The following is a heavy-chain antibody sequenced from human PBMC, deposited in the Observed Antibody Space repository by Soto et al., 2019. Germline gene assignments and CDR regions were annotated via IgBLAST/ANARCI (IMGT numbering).Heavy chain of an antibody. CDR1: GGSISSYY. CDR3: ARDRYFDY. V-gene: IGHV4-59*01. J-gene: IGHJ4*02. CDR2: IYYSGST. Sequence: SETLSLTCTVSGGSISSYYWSWIRQPPGRGLEWIGYIYYSGSTNYNPSLKSRVTISVDTSKNQFSLKLSSVTAADTAVYYCARDRYFDYWGQGTLVTVSS.